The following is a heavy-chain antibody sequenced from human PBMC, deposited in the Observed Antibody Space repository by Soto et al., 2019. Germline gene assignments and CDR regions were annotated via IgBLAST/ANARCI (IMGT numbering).Heavy chain of an antibody. V-gene: IGHV3-23*01. CDR3: VKERRDPPKYSHY. Sequence: GGSLRLSCAASEFTASTYAMGWVRRAPGKGLEWVSSINGVDSVGTASTYYAESLKGRVTIYRDHFKNTLYLQINSLRPEDTVIYFCVKERRDPPKYSHYSDQGALGTVS. CDR2: INGVDSVGTAST. CDR1: EFTASTYA. J-gene: IGHJ4*02.